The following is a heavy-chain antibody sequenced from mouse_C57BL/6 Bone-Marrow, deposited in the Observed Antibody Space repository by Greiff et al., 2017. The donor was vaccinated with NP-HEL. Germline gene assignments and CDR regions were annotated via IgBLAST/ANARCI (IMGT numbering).Heavy chain of an antibody. V-gene: IGHV3-6*01. CDR3: ARGDG. CDR2: ISYDGSN. J-gene: IGHJ3*01. CDR1: GYSITSGYY. Sequence: VQLKESGPGLVKPSQSLSLTCSVTGYSITSGYYWNWIRQFPGNKLEWMGYISYDGSNNYNPSLKNRISITRDTSKNQFFLKLNSVTTEDTATYYCARGDGWGQGTLVTVSA.